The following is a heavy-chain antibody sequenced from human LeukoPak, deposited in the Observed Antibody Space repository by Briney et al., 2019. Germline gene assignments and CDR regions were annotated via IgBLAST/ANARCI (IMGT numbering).Heavy chain of an antibody. Sequence: ASVKVSCKASGYTFTNYNIDWVRQATGQGLEWMGWINPNSGRAGCVQKFRGRVTMTRDTSTSTVYMELSSLRSEDTAVYYCASVWSGYYTDLDYYGMDVWGQGTTVTVSS. D-gene: IGHD3-3*01. CDR1: GYTFTNYN. J-gene: IGHJ6*02. V-gene: IGHV1-8*01. CDR2: INPNSGRA. CDR3: ASVWSGYYTDLDYYGMDV.